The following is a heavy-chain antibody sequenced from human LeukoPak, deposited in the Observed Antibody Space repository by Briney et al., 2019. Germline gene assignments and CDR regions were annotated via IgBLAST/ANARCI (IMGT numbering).Heavy chain of an antibody. CDR3: ARGYSSSWYFNWFDP. D-gene: IGHD6-13*01. J-gene: IGHJ5*02. V-gene: IGHV4-34*01. CDR1: GGSFSGYY. CDR2: IYHSGST. Sequence: SETLSLTCAVYGGSFSGYYWSWIRQPPGKGLEWIGSIYHSGSTFYNPSLKSRVTISVDTSKNQFSLKLSSVTAADTAVYYCARGYSSSWYFNWFDPWGQGTLVTVSS.